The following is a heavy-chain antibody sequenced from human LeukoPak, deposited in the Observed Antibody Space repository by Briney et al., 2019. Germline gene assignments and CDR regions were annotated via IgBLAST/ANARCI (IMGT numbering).Heavy chain of an antibody. V-gene: IGHV3-48*01. Sequence: PGGSLRLSCAASGFTFSSYAMSWVRQAPGKGLEWVSYISSSTSTINYADSVKGRFTMSRDNAKNSLYLQMNSLRAEDTAVYYCASGSRRFDYWGQGTLVTVSS. CDR3: ASGSRRFDY. CDR2: ISSSTSTI. J-gene: IGHJ4*02. CDR1: GFTFSSYA. D-gene: IGHD5-12*01.